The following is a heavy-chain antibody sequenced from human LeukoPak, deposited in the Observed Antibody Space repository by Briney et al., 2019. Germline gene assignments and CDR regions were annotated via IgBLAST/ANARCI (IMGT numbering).Heavy chain of an antibody. CDR1: GFTFGDYA. CDR3: AKDFEDSGSYRGPFDY. Sequence: GGSLRLSCAASGFTFGDYAMHWVRQAPGKGLEWVSGISWNSGSIGYADSVKGRFTISRDNAKNSLYLQMNSLRAEDTALYYCAKDFEDSGSYRGPFDYWGQGTLVTVSS. J-gene: IGHJ4*02. D-gene: IGHD1-26*01. CDR2: ISWNSGSI. V-gene: IGHV3-9*01.